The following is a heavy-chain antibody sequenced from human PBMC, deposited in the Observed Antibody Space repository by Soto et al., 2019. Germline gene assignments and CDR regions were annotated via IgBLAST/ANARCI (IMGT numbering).Heavy chain of an antibody. CDR1: GFTFSSYG. J-gene: IGHJ4*02. CDR3: ARDLSKIDSDLDY. D-gene: IGHD1-26*01. Sequence: PGGSLRLSCAASGFTFSSYGMHWVRQAPGKGLEWVAVIWYDGSNKYYADSVKGRFTISRDNSKNTLYLQMNSLRAEDTAVYYCARDLSKIDSDLDYWGQGTLVTVSS. V-gene: IGHV3-33*01. CDR2: IWYDGSNK.